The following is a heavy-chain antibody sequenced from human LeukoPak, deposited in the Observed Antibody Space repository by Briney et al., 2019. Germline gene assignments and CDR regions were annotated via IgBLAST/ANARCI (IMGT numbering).Heavy chain of an antibody. Sequence: ASVKVSCKASGYTFTSYDINWVRQATGQGLEWMGWMNLNSGNTGYAQKFQGRGSMTRKTSTSTAYMELSSLRSEDIAVYYCARVFYDTSGYSSWGQGTLLTVSS. CDR1: GYTFTSYD. D-gene: IGHD3-22*01. V-gene: IGHV1-8*01. J-gene: IGHJ4*02. CDR2: MNLNSGNT. CDR3: ARVFYDTSGYSS.